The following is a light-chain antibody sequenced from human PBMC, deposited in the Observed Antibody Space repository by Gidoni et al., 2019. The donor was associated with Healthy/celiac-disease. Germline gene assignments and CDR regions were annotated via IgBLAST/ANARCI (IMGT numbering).Light chain of an antibody. CDR2: AAS. V-gene: IGKV1-9*01. J-gene: IGKJ1*01. Sequence: DIQLTQSQSFLSASVGDRVTITCRASQGISSYLAWYQQKPGKAPKLLIYAASTLQSGVPSRFSGSGSGTEFTLTISSLQPEDFATYYYQQLNSYPILATFGQGTKVEIK. CDR3: QQLNSYPILAT. CDR1: QGISSY.